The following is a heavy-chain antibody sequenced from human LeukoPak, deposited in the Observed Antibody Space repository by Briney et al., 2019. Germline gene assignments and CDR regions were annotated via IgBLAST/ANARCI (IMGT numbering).Heavy chain of an antibody. CDR3: AKDEVGDSSGYFDY. CDR1: GFTFSSYG. CDR2: ISGSGGST. J-gene: IGHJ4*02. Sequence: GGSLRLSCAASGFTFSSYGMSWVRQAPGKGLEWVSAISGSGGSTYYADSVKGRFTISRDNSKNTLYLQMNSPRAEDTAVYYCAKDEVGDSSGYFDYWGQGTLVTVSS. D-gene: IGHD3-22*01. V-gene: IGHV3-23*01.